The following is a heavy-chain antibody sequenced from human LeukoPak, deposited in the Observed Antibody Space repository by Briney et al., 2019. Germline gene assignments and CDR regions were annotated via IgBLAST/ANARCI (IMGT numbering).Heavy chain of an antibody. Sequence: PSETLSLTCAVSGESFSDDYWTWIRQPPGKGLEWIGSLYYSGSAYYNPSLKSRVTISVDASKNQFSLKLSSVTAADTAVYYCARSWGMATGDYWGQGTLVTVSS. V-gene: IGHV4-38-2*01. CDR2: LYYSGSA. CDR3: ARSWGMATGDY. D-gene: IGHD5-24*01. J-gene: IGHJ4*02. CDR1: GESFSDDY.